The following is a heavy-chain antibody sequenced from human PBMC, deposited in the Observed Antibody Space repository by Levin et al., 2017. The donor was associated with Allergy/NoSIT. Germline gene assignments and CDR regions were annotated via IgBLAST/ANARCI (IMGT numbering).Heavy chain of an antibody. Sequence: GESLKISCAASGFTFSGSAMQWVRQASGKGLEWVGRIRSKANNYATAYAESVKDRFTIARDDSKNTAYLQMNSLKTEDTAVYYCTASLLKYCSGAKCYSDYYYYGMDVWGQGTTVTVSS. V-gene: IGHV3-73*01. D-gene: IGHD2-15*01. CDR1: GFTFSGSA. CDR2: IRSKANNYAT. J-gene: IGHJ6*02. CDR3: TASLLKYCSGAKCYSDYYYYGMDV.